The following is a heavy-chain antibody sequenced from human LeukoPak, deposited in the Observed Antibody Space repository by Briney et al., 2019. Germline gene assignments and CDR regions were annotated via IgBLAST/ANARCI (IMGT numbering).Heavy chain of an antibody. V-gene: IGHV3-53*01. CDR1: GFTVSSNY. J-gene: IGHJ4*02. CDR3: AAELVRESADY. D-gene: IGHD3-10*01. Sequence: PGRSLRLSCAASGFTVSSNYMSWVRQAPGKGLEWVSVIYSGGSAYYADSVKGRFTISRDNSKNTLYLQMNSLRAEDTAVYYCAAELVRESADYWGQGTLVTVSS. CDR2: IYSGGSA.